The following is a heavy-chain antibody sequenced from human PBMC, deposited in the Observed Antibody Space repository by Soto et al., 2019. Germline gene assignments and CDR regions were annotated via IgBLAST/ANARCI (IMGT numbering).Heavy chain of an antibody. CDR2: IYYSGST. J-gene: IGHJ6*02. V-gene: IGHV4-61*08. CDR1: GGSISSGDYY. CDR3: ARAYDSSGLTNFYFYYGMDV. Sequence: PSETLSLTCTVSGGSISSGDYYWNWIRQPPGKGLEWIGYIYYSGSTNYNPSLKSRVTISVDTSKNQFSLKLSSVTAADTAVYYCARAYDSSGLTNFYFYYGMDVWGQGTTVTVSS. D-gene: IGHD3-22*01.